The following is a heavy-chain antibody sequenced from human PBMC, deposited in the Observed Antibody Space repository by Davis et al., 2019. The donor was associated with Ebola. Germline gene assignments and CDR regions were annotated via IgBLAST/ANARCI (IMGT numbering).Heavy chain of an antibody. V-gene: IGHV4-34*01. CDR3: ARGREDYYDSSGYYFDY. D-gene: IGHD3-22*01. Sequence: MPGGSLRLSCAVYGGSFSGYYWSWIRQPPGKGLEWIGEINHSGSTNYNPSLKSRVTISVDTSKNQFSLKLSSVTAADTAVYYCARGREDYYDSSGYYFDYWGQGTLVTVSS. CDR1: GGSFSGYY. CDR2: INHSGST. J-gene: IGHJ4*02.